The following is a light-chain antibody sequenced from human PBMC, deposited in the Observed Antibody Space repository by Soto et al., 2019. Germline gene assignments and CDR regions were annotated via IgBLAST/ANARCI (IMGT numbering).Light chain of an antibody. CDR1: QSISSW. V-gene: IGKV1-5*01. CDR3: QQYNSYSRLHSYT. CDR2: DAS. J-gene: IGKJ2*01. Sequence: DIQMTQSPSTLSASVGDRVTITCRASQSISSWLAWYQQKPGKAPKLLIYDASSLESGVPSRFSGSGSGTEFTLTISSLQPDDFATYYCQQYNSYSRLHSYTFGQGTKLEIK.